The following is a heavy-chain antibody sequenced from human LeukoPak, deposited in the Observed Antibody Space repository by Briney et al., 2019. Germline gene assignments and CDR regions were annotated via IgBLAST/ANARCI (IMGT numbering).Heavy chain of an antibody. CDR3: VRTPPNWGFDY. J-gene: IGHJ4*02. V-gene: IGHV1-8*02. CDR2: MSPNSGDT. Sequence: ASVKVSCKASGYTFTSYGISWVRQATGQGLEWMGWMSPNSGDTGYAQKFQGRITMTSDSSISTAYMELSSLRSEDTAIYYCVRTPPNWGFDYWGQGTLVTVSS. CDR1: GYTFTSYG. D-gene: IGHD7-27*01.